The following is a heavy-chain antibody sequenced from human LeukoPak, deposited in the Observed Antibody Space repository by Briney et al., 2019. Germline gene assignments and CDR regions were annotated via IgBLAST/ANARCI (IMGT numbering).Heavy chain of an antibody. CDR3: GRDSIAAAHDAFDI. CDR1: GRSISSGRYY. CDR2: IYASGTT. Sequence: SETLSLTCSISGRSISSGRYYWSWLRHPAGKGLEWIGRIYASGTTNYNPSLERRVPISVDTTKHQLSLKSRSVTSPGTAAYYCGRDSIAAAHDAFDIWGQGTMVTVSS. D-gene: IGHD6-13*01. J-gene: IGHJ3*02. V-gene: IGHV4-61*02.